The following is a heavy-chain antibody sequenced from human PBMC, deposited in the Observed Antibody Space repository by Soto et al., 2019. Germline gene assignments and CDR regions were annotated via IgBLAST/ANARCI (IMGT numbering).Heavy chain of an antibody. D-gene: IGHD3-10*01. J-gene: IGHJ4*02. V-gene: IGHV3-23*01. Sequence: GGSLRLSCAASGFTFRNYAMSWVRQAPGKGLEWVSAISGSGGTSHYAGSVKGRFTISRDNFENTLHLQINSLRAEDTAIYYCARDCYYGSGSYSCYDSWGQGTLVTVSS. CDR2: ISGSGGTS. CDR1: GFTFRNYA. CDR3: ARDCYYGSGSYSCYDS.